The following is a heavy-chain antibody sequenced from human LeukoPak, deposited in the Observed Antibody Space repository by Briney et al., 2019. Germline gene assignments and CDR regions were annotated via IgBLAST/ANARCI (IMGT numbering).Heavy chain of an antibody. V-gene: IGHV3-23*01. J-gene: IGHJ4*02. CDR1: GFTFSNYA. CDR3: AKGGARYFDWLAIDY. CDR2: ISGSGDNT. Sequence: SGGSLRLSCAASGFTFSNYAMSWVRQAQGKGLEWVSAISGSGDNTYYADSVKGRFALSRDNSKNTLYLQVDSLRAEDTAVYYCAKGGARYFDWLAIDYWGQGTLVTVSS. D-gene: IGHD3-9*01.